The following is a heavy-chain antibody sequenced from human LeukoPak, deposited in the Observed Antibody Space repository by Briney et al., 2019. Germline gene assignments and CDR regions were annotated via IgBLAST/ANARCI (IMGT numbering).Heavy chain of an antibody. J-gene: IGHJ5*02. CDR1: GFTFSSYD. D-gene: IGHD2-21*01. V-gene: IGHV3-21*01. CDR3: VRAYHPGGWFDP. CDR2: ISSSFDYI. Sequence: PGGSLRLSCAASGFTFSSYDMNWVRQAPGKGLEWVSSISSSFDYIYYADSMKGRFTISRDNAKNSLFLQMNSLTAEDTAVHYCVRAYHPGGWFDPWGQGTLVTVSS.